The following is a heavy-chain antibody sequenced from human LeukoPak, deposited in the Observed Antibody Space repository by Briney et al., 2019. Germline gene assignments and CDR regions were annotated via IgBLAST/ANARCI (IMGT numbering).Heavy chain of an antibody. D-gene: IGHD1-26*01. CDR2: ISGSGGST. CDR1: GFTFSSYA. CDR3: GKEVGVTPFFDY. V-gene: IGHV3-23*01. Sequence: GGSLRLSCAASGFTFSSYAMSWVRQAPGKGLEWVSAISGSGGSTYYADSVKGRFTISRDNSKNTLDLQMNSLRAEDTAVYYCGKEVGVTPFFDYWGQGALVTVSS. J-gene: IGHJ4*02.